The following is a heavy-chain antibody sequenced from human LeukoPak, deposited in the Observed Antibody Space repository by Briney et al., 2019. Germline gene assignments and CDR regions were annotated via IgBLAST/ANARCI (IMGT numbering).Heavy chain of an antibody. D-gene: IGHD5-24*01. CDR2: IIPIFGTA. CDR3: ARDSIRDGTNSGFDY. J-gene: IGHJ4*02. CDR1: GGTFSSYA. V-gene: IGHV1-69*05. Sequence: GASVKVSCKASGGTFSSYAISWVRQAPGQGLEWMGRIIPIFGTANYAQEFQGRVTITTDESTSTAYMELSSLRSEDTAVYYCARDSIRDGTNSGFDYWGQGTLVTVSS.